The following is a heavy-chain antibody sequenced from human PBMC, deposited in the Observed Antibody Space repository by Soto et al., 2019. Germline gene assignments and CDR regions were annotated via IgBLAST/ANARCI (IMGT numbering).Heavy chain of an antibody. J-gene: IGHJ4*02. CDR2: INHSGST. CDR3: ARAGDPLYYFDY. Sequence: QVQLQQWGAGLLKPSETLSLTCAVYGGSFSGYYWSWIRQPPGKGLEWIGEINHSGSTNYNPSLTSRVTISVDTSKNQFSLKLSSVTAADTAVYYCARAGDPLYYFDYWGQGTLVTVSS. V-gene: IGHV4-34*01. D-gene: IGHD2-21*01. CDR1: GGSFSGYY.